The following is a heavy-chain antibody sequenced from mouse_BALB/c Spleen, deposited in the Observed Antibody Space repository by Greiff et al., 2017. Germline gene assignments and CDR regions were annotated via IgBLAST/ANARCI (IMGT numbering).Heavy chain of an antibody. D-gene: IGHD2-14*01. J-gene: IGHJ4*01. Sequence: QVLLKESGAELARPGASVKLSCKASGYTFTSYWMQWVKQRPGQGLEWIGAIYPGDGDTRYTQKFKGKATLTADKSSSTAYMQLSSLASEDSAVYYCAREEVRGAMDYWGQGTSVTVSS. CDR3: AREEVRGAMDY. V-gene: IGHV1-87*01. CDR2: IYPGDGDT. CDR1: GYTFTSYW.